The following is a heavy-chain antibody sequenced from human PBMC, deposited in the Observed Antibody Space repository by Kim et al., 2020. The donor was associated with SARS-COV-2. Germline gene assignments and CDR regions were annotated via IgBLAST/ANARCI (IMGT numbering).Heavy chain of an antibody. CDR2: INHSGST. D-gene: IGHD2-2*01. CDR1: GGSFSGYY. CDR3: ARGVAVVVPAAGRYNWFDP. Sequence: SETLSLTCAVYGGSFSGYYWSWIRQPPGKGLEWIGEINHSGSTNYNPSLKSRVTISVDTSKNQFSLKLSSVTAADTAVYYCARGVAVVVPAAGRYNWFDPWGQGTLVTVSS. J-gene: IGHJ5*02. V-gene: IGHV4-34*01.